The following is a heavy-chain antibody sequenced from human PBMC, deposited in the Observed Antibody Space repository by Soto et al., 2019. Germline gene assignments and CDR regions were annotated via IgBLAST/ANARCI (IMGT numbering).Heavy chain of an antibody. J-gene: IGHJ5*02. Sequence: SVKVSCKASGGTFSSYAISWVRQAPGQGLEWMGGIIPICGTANYAQKFQGRVTITGDESTSTAYMELSRLRSDDTAVYYCASSVVAASWFDPWGQGTLVTVSS. CDR3: ASSVVAASWFDP. CDR2: IIPICGTA. D-gene: IGHD2-15*01. V-gene: IGHV1-69*13. CDR1: GGTFSSYA.